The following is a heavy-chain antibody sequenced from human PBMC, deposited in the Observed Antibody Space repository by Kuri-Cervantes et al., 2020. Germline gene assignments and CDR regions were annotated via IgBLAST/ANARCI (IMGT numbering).Heavy chain of an antibody. CDR2: FDPEDGET. Sequence: ASVKVSCKVSGYTLTELSMHWVRQAPGKGLEWMGGFDPEDGETIYAQKFQGRVTMTEDTSTDTAYMELRSLRSEDTAVYYCATGAVAGTYYYYGMDVWGQGTTVTVSS. CDR3: ATGAVAGTYYYYGMDV. CDR1: GYTLTELS. V-gene: IGHV1-24*01. D-gene: IGHD6-19*01. J-gene: IGHJ6*02.